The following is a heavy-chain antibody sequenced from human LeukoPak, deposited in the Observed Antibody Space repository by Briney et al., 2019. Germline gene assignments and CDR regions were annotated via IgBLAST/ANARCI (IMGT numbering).Heavy chain of an antibody. CDR3: ARDGRIAAPYYGMDV. CDR2: ISSSSSYI. J-gene: IGHJ6*02. D-gene: IGHD6-13*01. Sequence: GGSLRLSCAASGFTFSSYSMTWVRQAPGKGLEWVSSISSSSSYIYYADSVKGRFTISRDNAKNSLYLQMNSLRAEDTAVYYCARDGRIAAPYYGMDVWGQGTTVTVSS. V-gene: IGHV3-21*01. CDR1: GFTFSSYS.